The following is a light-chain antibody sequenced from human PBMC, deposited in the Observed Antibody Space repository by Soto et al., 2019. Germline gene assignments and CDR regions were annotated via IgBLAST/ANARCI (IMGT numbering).Light chain of an antibody. CDR1: SGHSSYV. Sequence: QSVLTQSSSAPASLGSSVKLTCTLSSGHSSYVIVWHQQQPGKAPRYLMKFESSGSYNKGSGVPDRFSGSSSGADRYLTISDLQSEDEADYYCETWDTNTRIFGGGTKLTVL. J-gene: IGLJ2*01. CDR3: ETWDTNTRI. V-gene: IGLV4-60*03. CDR2: FESSGSY.